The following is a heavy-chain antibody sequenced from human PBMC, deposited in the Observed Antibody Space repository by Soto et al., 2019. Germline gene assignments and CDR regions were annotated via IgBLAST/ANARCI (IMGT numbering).Heavy chain of an antibody. V-gene: IGHV4-59*13. J-gene: IGHJ4*02. CDR3: ARRSRSSSGWYFFDY. CDR2: VYYNGVT. D-gene: IGHD6-19*01. Sequence: QVHLQESGPGLVKPSETLSLTCTVSNGSTTSDSWSWIRQPPVKRLEWIGYVYYNGVTNYNPSLKMRVTISLETSLNQFSLKLSSVTAADTAVYYCARRSRSSSGWYFFDYWGQGTLVTVSS. CDR1: NGSTTSDS.